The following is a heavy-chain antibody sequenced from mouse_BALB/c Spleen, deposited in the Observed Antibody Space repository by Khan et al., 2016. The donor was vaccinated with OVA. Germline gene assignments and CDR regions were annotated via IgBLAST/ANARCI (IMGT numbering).Heavy chain of an antibody. CDR3: GRWGWEIGFAY. J-gene: IGHJ3*01. CDR2: VNTYYGDA. Sequence: VQLQQSGAELVRPGVSVKISCKGSGYTFTDFTMHWVKQSHAKSLEWIGVVNTYYGDATYNQKFKGKATMTVDKSSTTAYMELARLTSEDSAIYYCGRWGWEIGFAYWGQGTLVTVSA. D-gene: IGHD2-14*01. V-gene: IGHV1S137*01. CDR1: GYTFTDFT.